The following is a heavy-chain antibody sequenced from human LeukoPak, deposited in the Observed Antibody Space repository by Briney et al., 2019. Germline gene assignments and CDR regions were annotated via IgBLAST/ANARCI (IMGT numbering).Heavy chain of an antibody. CDR2: INPNSGGT. D-gene: IGHD3-3*01. J-gene: IGHJ6*03. CDR1: GYTFTGYY. V-gene: IGHV1-2*02. Sequence: GASVKVSCKASGYTFTGYYMHWVRQAPGQGLEWMGWINPNSGGTNYAQKFQGRVTMTRDTSISTAYMELSRLRSDDTAVYSCARGGDAGRITIFGVVIISHMDVWGKGTTVTVSS. CDR3: ARGGDAGRITIFGVVIISHMDV.